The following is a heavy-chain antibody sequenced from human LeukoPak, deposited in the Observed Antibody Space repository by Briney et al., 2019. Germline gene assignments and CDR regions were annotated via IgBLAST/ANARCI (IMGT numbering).Heavy chain of an antibody. V-gene: IGHV4-59*01. J-gene: IGHJ5*02. CDR2: IFYSGSI. D-gene: IGHD6-13*01. CDR3: ARGCSAGTPHNGFDP. Sequence: SGTLSLTCTVSGGAISGYYWSWIRQPPGKGLEWIGYIFYSGSISYNPSLKSRVTISVDTSKNQFSLKLSSVTAADTAVYYCARGCSAGTPHNGFDPWGQGTLVTVSS. CDR1: GGAISGYY.